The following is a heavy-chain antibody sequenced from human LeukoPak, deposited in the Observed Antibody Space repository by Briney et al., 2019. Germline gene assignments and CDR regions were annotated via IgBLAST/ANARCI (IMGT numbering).Heavy chain of an antibody. CDR1: GGSIISTTYY. Sequence: SETLSLTCTVSGGSIISTTYYWGWIRQPQGKGLEWIVSIYYSGSNYYNPSLKSRITITGSTSKNQFSLKMRSETAAGTAIYYCAGHRGSYYFYMDVWGKGTTVTVSS. CDR2: IYYSGSN. J-gene: IGHJ6*03. CDR3: AGHRGSYYFYMDV. V-gene: IGHV4-39*01. D-gene: IGHD1-1*01.